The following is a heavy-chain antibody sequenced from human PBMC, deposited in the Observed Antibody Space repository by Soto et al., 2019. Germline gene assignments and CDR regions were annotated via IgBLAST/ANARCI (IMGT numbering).Heavy chain of an antibody. D-gene: IGHD6-13*01. CDR2: IGGAGGTT. V-gene: IGHV3-23*01. CDR3: AKSLEQRLVLGWFDP. Sequence: PGGSLRLSCAASGFTFSTYAMSWVRQAPGKGLEWVSEIGGAGGTTNYADSVKGRFTISRDNSKNTLYLQMNSLRAEDTAVYYCAKSLEQRLVLGWFDPWGQGTLVTVS. CDR1: GFTFSTYA. J-gene: IGHJ5*02.